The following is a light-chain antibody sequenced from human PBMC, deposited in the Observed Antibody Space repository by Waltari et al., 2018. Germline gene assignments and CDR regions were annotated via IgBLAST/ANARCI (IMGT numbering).Light chain of an antibody. CDR1: QSISSY. J-gene: IGKJ1*01. CDR2: AAS. Sequence: DIQMTQSPSSLSASVGDRVTITCRASQSISSYLNWYQQKLGKAPKLLIYAASSFQSGVPSRFSGSGFGTECTLTISSLQPEDFATYYCQQTYSSPWTFGQGTTVDIK. V-gene: IGKV1-39*01. CDR3: QQTYSSPWT.